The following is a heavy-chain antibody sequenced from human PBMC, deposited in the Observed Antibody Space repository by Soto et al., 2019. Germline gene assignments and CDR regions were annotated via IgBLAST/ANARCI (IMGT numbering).Heavy chain of an antibody. Sequence: ESGGGVVQPGTSLRLSCVGSGFTFRSYVIHWVRQAPGKGLEWVALTSYDGSNNFYGDSVKGSFTISRHNSRNTVELQMDSLRFEDTALYYCARWGTTGGLDVWGQGTLVSVSS. D-gene: IGHD3-16*01. CDR2: TSYDGSNN. CDR3: ARWGTTGGLDV. V-gene: IGHV3-33*05. CDR1: GFTFRSYV. J-gene: IGHJ4*02.